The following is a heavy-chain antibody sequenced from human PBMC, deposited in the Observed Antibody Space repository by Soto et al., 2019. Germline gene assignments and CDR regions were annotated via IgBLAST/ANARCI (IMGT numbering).Heavy chain of an antibody. J-gene: IGHJ4*02. Sequence: SETLSLTCTVSGGSISSSSYYWGWIRQPPGKGLEWSGSIYYSGSTYYNPSLKSRVTISVDKSKNQFSLKLSSVTAADTAVYYCARANYGSAVDYWGQGTLVTVPQ. V-gene: IGHV4-39*07. D-gene: IGHD3-10*01. CDR2: IYYSGST. CDR3: ARANYGSAVDY. CDR1: GGSISSSSYY.